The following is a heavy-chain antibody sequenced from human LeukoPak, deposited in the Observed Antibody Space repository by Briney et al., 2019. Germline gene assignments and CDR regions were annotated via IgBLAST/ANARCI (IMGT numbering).Heavy chain of an antibody. D-gene: IGHD6-19*01. Sequence: PGGSLRLSCAASGFSFDDYAMHWVRQAPGKGLEWVSGLNWNSGTIAYADSVKGRFTISRDNARNSLFLEMNSLRAEDTAVYYCARSSGWSDYWGQGTLVTVSS. V-gene: IGHV3-9*01. CDR3: ARSSGWSDY. CDR2: LNWNSGTI. J-gene: IGHJ4*02. CDR1: GFSFDDYA.